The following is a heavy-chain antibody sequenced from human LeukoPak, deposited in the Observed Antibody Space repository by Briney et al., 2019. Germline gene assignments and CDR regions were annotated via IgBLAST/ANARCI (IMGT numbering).Heavy chain of an antibody. CDR3: ATFTSYSRRAHSYGNHLDY. CDR1: GGTFSSYA. D-gene: IGHD5-18*01. CDR2: IIPIFDTT. V-gene: IGHV1-69*13. Sequence: ASVKVSCKASGGTFSSYAISWVRQAPGQGLEWMGGIIPIFDTTHYAQKFQGRVTITADESTSTAYMELSSLRSEDTAVYYCATFTSYSRRAHSYGNHLDYWGQGTLVTVSS. J-gene: IGHJ4*02.